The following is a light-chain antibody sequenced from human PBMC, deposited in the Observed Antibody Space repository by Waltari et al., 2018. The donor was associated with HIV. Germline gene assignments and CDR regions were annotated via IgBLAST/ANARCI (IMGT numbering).Light chain of an antibody. V-gene: IGLV2-8*01. CDR3: SSYASSNNLV. J-gene: IGLJ3*02. CDR2: EVN. Sequence: QSALTQPPSASGSPGQSVTISCTGTSSDVGGFNYVSWYQHHPGKAPKLMIYEVNKRPSGVPDRFSGSKSGNTASLTVSVLQAEDEADYYCSSYASSNNLVFGGGTRLTVL. CDR1: SSDVGGFNY.